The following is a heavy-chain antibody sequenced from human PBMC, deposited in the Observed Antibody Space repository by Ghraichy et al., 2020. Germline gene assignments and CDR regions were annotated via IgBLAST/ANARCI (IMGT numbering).Heavy chain of an antibody. V-gene: IGHV4-34*01. D-gene: IGHD5-12*01. J-gene: IGHJ5*02. Sequence: SENLSLTCAVYGGSFSGYYWSWIRQPPGKGLEWIGEINHSGSTNYNPSLKSRVTISVDTSKNQFSLKLSSVTAADTAVYYCARGRIYSGYDFGPDSHRGYYDSSSPPDNWFDPWGQGTLVTVSS. CDR3: ARGRIYSGYDFGPDSHRGYYDSSSPPDNWFDP. CDR1: GGSFSGYY. CDR2: INHSGST.